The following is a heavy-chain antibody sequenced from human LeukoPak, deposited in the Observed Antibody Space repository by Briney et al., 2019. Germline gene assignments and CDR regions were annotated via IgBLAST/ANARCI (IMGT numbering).Heavy chain of an antibody. CDR1: GYTFTSYG. CDR2: ISAYNGNT. CDR3: ARAFGYYGSGSYGY. Sequence: ASVKVSCKASGYTFTSYGISWVRQAPGQGLEWMGWISAYNGNTNYAQKLQGRVTMTTDTSTSTAYMELRSLRSDDTAVYYCARAFGYYGSGSYGYWGQGTLVTVSS. J-gene: IGHJ4*02. D-gene: IGHD3-10*01. V-gene: IGHV1-18*01.